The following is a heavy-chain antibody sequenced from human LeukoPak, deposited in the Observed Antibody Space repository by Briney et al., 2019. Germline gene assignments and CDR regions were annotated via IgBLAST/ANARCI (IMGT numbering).Heavy chain of an antibody. CDR1: XYTFTSYG. V-gene: IGHV1-18*01. CDR2: ISAYNGNT. D-gene: IGHD3-22*01. J-gene: IGHJ4*02. CDR3: ARLGYYDREVLY. Sequence: XSXYTFTSYGISXVRQAPGQGLEWMGWISAYNGNTNYAQKLQGRVTMTTDTSTSTAYMELRSLRSGDTAVYYCARLGYYDREVLYWGQGTLVTVSS.